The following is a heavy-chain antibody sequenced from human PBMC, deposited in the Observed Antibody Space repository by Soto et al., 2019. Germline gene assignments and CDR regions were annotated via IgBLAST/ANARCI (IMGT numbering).Heavy chain of an antibody. Sequence: ASVKVSCKASGSTFTSYGISWVRQAPGQGLEWMGWISAYNGNTNYAQKLQGRVTMTTDTSTSTAYMELRSLRSDDTAVYYCARVTPYSSSSRGIDYWGQGTLVTVSS. CDR1: GSTFTSYG. CDR3: ARVTPYSSSSRGIDY. J-gene: IGHJ4*02. V-gene: IGHV1-18*01. D-gene: IGHD6-6*01. CDR2: ISAYNGNT.